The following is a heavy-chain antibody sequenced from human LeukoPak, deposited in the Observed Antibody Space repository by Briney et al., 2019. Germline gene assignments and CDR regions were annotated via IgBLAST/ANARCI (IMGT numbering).Heavy chain of an antibody. CDR3: EREERELGYFDY. V-gene: IGHV4-59*01. D-gene: IGHD2/OR15-2a*01. Sequence: SETLSLTCTVSGGSISSYYWSWIRQPPGKGLEWIGYIYYSGSTNYNPSLKSRVTISVDTSKNQFSLKLSSVTAADTAVYYCEREERELGYFDYWGQGTLATVSS. CDR1: GGSISSYY. CDR2: IYYSGST. J-gene: IGHJ4*02.